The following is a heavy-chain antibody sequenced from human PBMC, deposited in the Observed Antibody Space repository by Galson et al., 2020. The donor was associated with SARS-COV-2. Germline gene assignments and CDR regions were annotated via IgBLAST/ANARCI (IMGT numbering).Heavy chain of an antibody. D-gene: IGHD3-22*01. CDR1: GFTFSSCA. J-gene: IGHJ4*02. Sequence: SCAASGFTFSSCAMHWVRQAPGKGLEWVAVISYDGSNKYYADSVKGRFTISRDNSKNTLYLQMNSLRAEDTAVYYCARENGYDSSFDYWGQGTLVTVSS. CDR3: ARENGYDSSFDY. CDR2: ISYDGSNK. V-gene: IGHV3-30*04.